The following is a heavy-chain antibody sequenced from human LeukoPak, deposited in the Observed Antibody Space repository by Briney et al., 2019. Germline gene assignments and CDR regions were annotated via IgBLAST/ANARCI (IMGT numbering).Heavy chain of an antibody. CDR2: ISAYNGNT. J-gene: IGHJ5*02. CDR3: AREGGIVVVPAANNWFDP. CDR1: GYTFTSYG. Sequence: ASVKVSCKASGYTFTSYGISLVRQAPGQGLEWMGWISAYNGNTNYAQKLQGRVTMTTDTSTSTAYMELRSLRSDDTAVYYCAREGGIVVVPAANNWFDPWGQGTLVTVSS. V-gene: IGHV1-18*01. D-gene: IGHD2-2*01.